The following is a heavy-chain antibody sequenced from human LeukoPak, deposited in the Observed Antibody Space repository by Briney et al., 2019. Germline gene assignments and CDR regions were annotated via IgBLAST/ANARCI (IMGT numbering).Heavy chain of an antibody. Sequence: GESLKISCKGSGYSFTSYWIGWVRQMPGKGLEWMGIIYPGDSDTRYSPSFQGQVTISADKSISTAYLQWSSLKASDTAMYYCARRVTYYHDSSGYYHYYYMDVWGKGTTVTVSS. CDR3: ARRVTYYHDSSGYYHYYYMDV. CDR2: IYPGDSDT. V-gene: IGHV5-51*01. J-gene: IGHJ6*03. CDR1: GYSFTSYW. D-gene: IGHD3-22*01.